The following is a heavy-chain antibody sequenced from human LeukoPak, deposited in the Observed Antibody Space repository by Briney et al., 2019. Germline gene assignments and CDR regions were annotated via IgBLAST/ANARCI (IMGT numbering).Heavy chain of an antibody. Sequence: GGSLRLSCAAPGFTFSSYAMSWVRQAPGKGLEWVSAISGSGGSTYYADSVKGRFTISRDNSKNTLYLQMNSLRAEDTAVYYCAKAAAGGVVVPAAVEGAALPYYFDYWGQGTLVTVSS. D-gene: IGHD2-2*01. CDR2: ISGSGGST. CDR3: AKAAAGGVVVPAAVEGAALPYYFDY. CDR1: GFTFSSYA. V-gene: IGHV3-23*01. J-gene: IGHJ4*02.